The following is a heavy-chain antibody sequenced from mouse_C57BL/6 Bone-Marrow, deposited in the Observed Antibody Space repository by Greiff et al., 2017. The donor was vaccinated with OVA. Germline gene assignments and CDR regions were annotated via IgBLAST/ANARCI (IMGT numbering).Heavy chain of an antibody. J-gene: IGHJ1*03. CDR2: IYPGDGDT. V-gene: IGHV1-80*01. Sequence: VKLQESGAELVKPGASVKISCKASGYAFSSYWMNWVKQRPGKGLEWIGQIYPGDGDTNYNGKFKGKATLTADKSSSTAYMQLSSLTSEDSAVYFCARKHYPWYFEVWGTGTTVTVSS. CDR3: ARKHYPWYFEV. CDR1: GYAFSSYW. D-gene: IGHD5-5*01.